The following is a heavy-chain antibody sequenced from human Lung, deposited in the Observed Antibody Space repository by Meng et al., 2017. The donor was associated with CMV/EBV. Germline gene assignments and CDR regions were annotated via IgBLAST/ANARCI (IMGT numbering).Heavy chain of an antibody. V-gene: IGHV3-15*04. CDR1: GFTFSNAW. CDR3: STEGTYYDFSSGYNEKYYFDY. D-gene: IGHD3-3*01. CDR2: IESKTDGGTT. J-gene: IGHJ4*02. Sequence: GESXKISCAASGFTFSNAWMSWVRQAPGKGLEWVGRIESKTDGGTTDYAAPVKGRFTISRDDSKNTLYLQMNSLKTEDTAVYYCSTEGTYYDFSSGYNEKYYFDYWXQGTLVTVSS.